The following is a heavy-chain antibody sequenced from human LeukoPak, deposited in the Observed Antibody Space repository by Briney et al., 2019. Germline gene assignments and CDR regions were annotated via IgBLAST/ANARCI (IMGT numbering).Heavy chain of an antibody. CDR1: GFTFSSYS. V-gene: IGHV3-21*01. D-gene: IGHD3-3*01. CDR3: AKDISGGSDLLTIFGVVTATLFDY. CDR2: ISSSSSYI. J-gene: IGHJ4*02. Sequence: GGSLRLSCAASGFTFSSYSMNWVRQAPGKGLEWVSSISSSSSYIYYADSVKGRFTISRDNAKNSLYLQMNSLRAEDTAVYYCAKDISGGSDLLTIFGVVTATLFDYWGQGTLVTVSS.